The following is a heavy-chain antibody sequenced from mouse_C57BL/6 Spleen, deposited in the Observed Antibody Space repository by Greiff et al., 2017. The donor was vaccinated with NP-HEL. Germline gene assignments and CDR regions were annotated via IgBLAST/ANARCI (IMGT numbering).Heavy chain of an antibody. V-gene: IGHV1-82*01. CDR1: GYAFSSSW. Sequence: VKLVESGPELVKPGASVKISCKASGYAFSSSWMNWVKQRPGKGLEWIGRIYPGDGDTNYNGKFKGKATLTADKSSSTAYMQLSSLTSEDSAVYFCARGYYGSSHGYFDVWGTGTTVTVSS. CDR2: IYPGDGDT. J-gene: IGHJ1*03. CDR3: ARGYYGSSHGYFDV. D-gene: IGHD1-1*01.